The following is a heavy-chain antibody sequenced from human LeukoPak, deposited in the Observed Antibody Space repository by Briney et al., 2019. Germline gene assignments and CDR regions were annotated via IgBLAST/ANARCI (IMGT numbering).Heavy chain of an antibody. J-gene: IGHJ4*02. D-gene: IGHD4-17*01. Sequence: ASVNVSCKASGYTFTDYFMHWVRQAPGQGLEWMGWISPEGGDTHYAQRFQGRVTMTRDTSISTAYMELTSLSSDATAVYYCARNYGHNSKYFDFWGQGTLVTVSS. CDR3: ARNYGHNSKYFDF. V-gene: IGHV1-2*02. CDR2: ISPEGGDT. CDR1: GYTFTDYF.